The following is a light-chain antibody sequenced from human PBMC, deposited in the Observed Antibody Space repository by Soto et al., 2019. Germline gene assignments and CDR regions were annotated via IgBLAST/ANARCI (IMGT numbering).Light chain of an antibody. CDR3: CSYTSSSTFV. V-gene: IGLV2-14*01. CDR1: SSDVGGFNF. Sequence: QSVLTQPASVSGSPGQSITISCTGTSSDVGGFNFVSWYQQHPDKAPKLIIYEVNNRPSGISNRFSGSKSGNRASLTISGLQAEDDADYYCCSYTSSSTFVFGTGTKLTVL. CDR2: EVN. J-gene: IGLJ1*01.